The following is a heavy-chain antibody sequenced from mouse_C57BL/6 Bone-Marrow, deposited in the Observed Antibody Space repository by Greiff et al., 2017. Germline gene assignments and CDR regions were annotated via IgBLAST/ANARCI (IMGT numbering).Heavy chain of an antibody. J-gene: IGHJ2*01. V-gene: IGHV5-16*01. CDR3: ARDGGWDYFDY. CDR1: GFTFSDYY. Sequence: EVQLVESEGGLVQPGSSMKLSCTASGFTFSDYYMAWVRQVPEKGQEWVANINYDGSSTYSLDSLKSRFIISRDNAKNILYLQMSSLKSEDTATYYCARDGGWDYFDYWGQGTTLTVSS. CDR2: INYDGSST. D-gene: IGHD3-3*01.